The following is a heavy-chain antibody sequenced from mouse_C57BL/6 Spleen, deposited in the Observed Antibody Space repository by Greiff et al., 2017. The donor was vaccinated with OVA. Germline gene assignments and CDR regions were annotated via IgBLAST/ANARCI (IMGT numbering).Heavy chain of an antibody. CDR2: VNPGSGGT. CDR1: GYAFTNYL. V-gene: IGHV1-54*01. Sequence: VQLQQSGAELVRPGTSVNVSCKASGYAFTNYLIEWVKQRPGQGLEWIGVVNPGSGGTNYNEKFKGKATLTADKSSSTAYMQLSSLTSEDSAVYFCARSGDNFDYWGQGTTLTVSS. J-gene: IGHJ2*01. CDR3: ARSGDNFDY.